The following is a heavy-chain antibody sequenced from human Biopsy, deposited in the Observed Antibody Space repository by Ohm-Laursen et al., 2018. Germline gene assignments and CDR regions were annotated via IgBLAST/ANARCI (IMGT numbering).Heavy chain of an antibody. Sequence: SQTLSLTCTVSGVSINGGRYYWNWIRHHPGKGLEWIGNIFYSANTYYNPSLKSRVTISVDTSKNQFSLKLSSVTAADTAVYYCVRLGSGDYFPTFFDFWGQGALVTVSS. D-gene: IGHD5-12*01. CDR2: IFYSANT. CDR1: GVSINGGRYY. CDR3: VRLGSGDYFPTFFDF. J-gene: IGHJ4*02. V-gene: IGHV4-31*03.